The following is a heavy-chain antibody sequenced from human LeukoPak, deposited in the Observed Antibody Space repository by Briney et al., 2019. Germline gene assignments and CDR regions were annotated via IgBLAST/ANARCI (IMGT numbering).Heavy chain of an antibody. CDR3: ARRGDSYGLFDY. J-gene: IGHJ4*02. V-gene: IGHV4-39*01. CDR1: GGSISNSNYY. D-gene: IGHD5-18*01. CDR2: IYYRGST. Sequence: SETLSLTCTVSGGSISNSNYYWGWIRQPPGKGLELIGHIYYRGSTYYNPSLKSRVTISVDTSKNQFSLKLSSVTAADTAVYYCARRGDSYGLFDYWGQGTLVAVSS.